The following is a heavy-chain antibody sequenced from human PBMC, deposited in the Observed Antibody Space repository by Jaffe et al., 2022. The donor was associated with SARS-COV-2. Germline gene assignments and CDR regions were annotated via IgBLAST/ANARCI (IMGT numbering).Heavy chain of an antibody. Sequence: QVQLQESGPGLVKPSETLSLTCTVSGGSISSYYWSWIRQPPGKGLEWIGYIYYSGSTNYNPSLKSRVTISVDTSKNQFSLKLSSVTAADTAVYYCARVKFFGVPTPGGYFDYWGQGTLVTVSS. J-gene: IGHJ4*02. CDR3: ARVKFFGVPTPGGYFDY. CDR1: GGSISSYY. V-gene: IGHV4-59*01. CDR2: IYYSGST. D-gene: IGHD3-3*01.